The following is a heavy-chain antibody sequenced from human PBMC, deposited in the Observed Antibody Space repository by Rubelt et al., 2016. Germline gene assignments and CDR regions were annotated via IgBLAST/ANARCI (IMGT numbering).Heavy chain of an antibody. V-gene: IGHV4-39*07. J-gene: IGHJ3*02. CDR2: IYYSGST. CDR3: ARGKVQQLVRGIYDAFDI. Sequence: LEWVGTIYYSGSTYYNPSLKSRVTISVDTSKNQFSLKLSSVTAADTAVYYCARGKVQQLVRGIYDAFDIWGQGTMVTVSS. D-gene: IGHD6-6*01.